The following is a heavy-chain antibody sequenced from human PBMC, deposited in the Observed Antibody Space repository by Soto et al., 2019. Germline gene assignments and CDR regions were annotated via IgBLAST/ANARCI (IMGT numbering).Heavy chain of an antibody. CDR2: ISGSGGST. CDR3: AKPKSSFPNGDFDAFDI. D-gene: IGHD4-17*01. CDR1: GFTFSSYA. Sequence: GGSLRLSCAASGFTFSSYAMSWVRQAPGKGLEWVSAISGSGGSTYYADSVKGRFTISRDNSKNTLYLQMNSLRAEDTAVYYCAKPKSSFPNGDFDAFDIWGQGTMVTVSS. V-gene: IGHV3-23*01. J-gene: IGHJ3*02.